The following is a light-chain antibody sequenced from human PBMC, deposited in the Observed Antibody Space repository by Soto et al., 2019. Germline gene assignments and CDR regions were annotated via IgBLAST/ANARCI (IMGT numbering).Light chain of an antibody. CDR3: QQSYSTPWT. V-gene: IGKV1-39*01. CDR2: AAS. Sequence: DIQMTQSPSSLSASVGDRVTITCRASQSISSYLNWYQQKPGKVPKLLIYAASSLQSGVPSRFSGSGSGTDFTLTISSLQPEDFATYYCQQSYSTPWTFGQGTKVDIK. J-gene: IGKJ1*01. CDR1: QSISSY.